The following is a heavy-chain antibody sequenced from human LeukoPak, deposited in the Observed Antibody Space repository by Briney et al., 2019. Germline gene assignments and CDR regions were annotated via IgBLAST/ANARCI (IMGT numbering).Heavy chain of an antibody. J-gene: IGHJ3*01. V-gene: IGHV3-23*01. Sequence: GGSLRLSCAASGFTFSGSAMSWVREAPGEGLEWVSHISYSGANSYYTGSVRGRFTISRDNSKDTLYLQMNSLRAEDTAIYYCARDMQLSTWGRGTMVTVSS. CDR2: ISYSGANS. D-gene: IGHD3-16*02. CDR1: GFTFSGSA. CDR3: ARDMQLST.